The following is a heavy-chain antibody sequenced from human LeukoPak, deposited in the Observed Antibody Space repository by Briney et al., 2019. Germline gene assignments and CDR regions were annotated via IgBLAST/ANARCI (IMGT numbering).Heavy chain of an antibody. Sequence: SETLSLTCTVSGGSISSYYWSWIRQPPGKGLEWIGYIYYSGSTNYNPSLKSRVTISVDTSKNQFSLKLSSVTAADTAVYYCAREEKHYGSGSYYNVRPALNDAFDIWGQGTMVTVSS. CDR1: GGSISSYY. V-gene: IGHV4-59*12. CDR2: IYYSGST. D-gene: IGHD3-10*01. CDR3: AREEKHYGSGSYYNVRPALNDAFDI. J-gene: IGHJ3*02.